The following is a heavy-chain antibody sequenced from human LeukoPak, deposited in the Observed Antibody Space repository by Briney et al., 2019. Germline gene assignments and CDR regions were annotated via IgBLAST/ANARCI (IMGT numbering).Heavy chain of an antibody. D-gene: IGHD2-15*01. Sequence: GASVKVSCKASGYTFTSYYMHWVRQAPGQGLEWMGGIIPIFGTANYAQKFQGRVTITADESTSTAYMELSSLRSEDTAVYYCARGSAATDYYYYYMDVWGKGTTVTVSS. CDR3: ARGSAATDYYYYYMDV. CDR1: GYTFTSYY. J-gene: IGHJ6*03. CDR2: IIPIFGTA. V-gene: IGHV1-69*13.